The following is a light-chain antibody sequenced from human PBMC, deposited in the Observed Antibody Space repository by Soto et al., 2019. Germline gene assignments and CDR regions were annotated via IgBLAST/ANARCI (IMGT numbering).Light chain of an antibody. J-gene: IGLJ2*01. CDR1: SSDVGAYNN. V-gene: IGLV2-14*01. CDR3: SSYATSRDVL. Sequence: QSALTQPASVSGSPGQSITISCTGTSSDVGAYNNVSWYQQHPGKAPKLMIYEVSHRPSGVSTRFSGSKSGNTASLTISGLQAEDEADYYCSSYATSRDVLFGGGTKLTVL. CDR2: EVS.